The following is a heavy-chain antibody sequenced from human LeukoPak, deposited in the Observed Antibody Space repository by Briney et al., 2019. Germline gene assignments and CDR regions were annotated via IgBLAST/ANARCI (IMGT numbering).Heavy chain of an antibody. J-gene: IGHJ4*02. CDR3: ARDRTGLGFDY. D-gene: IGHD1-1*01. V-gene: IGHV1-69*13. Sequence: GASVKVSCKASGGTFSSYAISWVRQAPGQGLEWMGGIIPIFGTANYAQKFQGRVTITADESTSTAYMELSSLRSEDTAVYYCARDRTGLGFDYWGQGTLVAVSS. CDR1: GGTFSSYA. CDR2: IIPIFGTA.